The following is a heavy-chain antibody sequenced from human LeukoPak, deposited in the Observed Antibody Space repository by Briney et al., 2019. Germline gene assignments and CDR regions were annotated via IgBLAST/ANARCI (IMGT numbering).Heavy chain of an antibody. Sequence: ASVKVSCKASGYIFSDYYMHWVRQAPGQGLEWIGWINPDSGGTNYAQKFQGRVTMTRDTSISTANMELSRLKSDDTAVYYCARVPSIAVDPAFDIWGQGTMVTVSS. CDR1: GYIFSDYY. J-gene: IGHJ3*02. CDR2: INPDSGGT. V-gene: IGHV1-2*02. CDR3: ARVPSIAVDPAFDI. D-gene: IGHD6-19*01.